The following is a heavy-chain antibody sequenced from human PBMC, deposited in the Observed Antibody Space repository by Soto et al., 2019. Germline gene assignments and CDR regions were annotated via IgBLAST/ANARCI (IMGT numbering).Heavy chain of an antibody. J-gene: IGHJ6*03. CDR1: GYTLTELS. CDR3: ARLGDSNRYSYYYRDV. V-gene: IGHV1-24*01. Sequence: ASVKVSCKVSGYTLTELSMHWVRQAPGKGLEWMGGFDPEDGETIYAQKFQGRVTMTEDTSTDTAYLQWSSLKASDTAMYYCARLGDSNRYSYYYRDVWGKGTTVTVSS. D-gene: IGHD4-4*01. CDR2: FDPEDGET.